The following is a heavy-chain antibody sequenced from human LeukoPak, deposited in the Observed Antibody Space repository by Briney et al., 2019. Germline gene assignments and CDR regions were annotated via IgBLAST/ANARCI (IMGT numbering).Heavy chain of an antibody. CDR3: ARHPSSSEPYYFDY. CDR1: GGSISSYY. CDR2: IYYSGST. D-gene: IGHD6-6*01. Sequence: PSETLSLTCTISGGSISSYYWSWIPQPPGKGLEWFGYIYYSGSTNYNLSLKSRVTISVGTSKNQFSLKLSSVTAADTAVYYCARHPSSSEPYYFDYWGQGTLVTVSS. V-gene: IGHV4-59*08. J-gene: IGHJ4*02.